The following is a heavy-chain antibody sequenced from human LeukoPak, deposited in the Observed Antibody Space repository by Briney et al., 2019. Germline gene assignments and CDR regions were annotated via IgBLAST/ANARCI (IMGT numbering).Heavy chain of an antibody. V-gene: IGHV3-23*01. J-gene: IGHJ6*02. CDR1: GFTFSSYA. D-gene: IGHD3-3*01. Sequence: GGSLRLSCAASGFTFSSYAMSRVRQAPGKGLEWVSAISGSGGSTYYADSVKGRFTISRDNSKNTLYLQMNSLRAEDTAVYYCAKHAQSGYYSHYYYGMDVWGQGTTVTVSS. CDR2: ISGSGGST. CDR3: AKHAQSGYYSHYYYGMDV.